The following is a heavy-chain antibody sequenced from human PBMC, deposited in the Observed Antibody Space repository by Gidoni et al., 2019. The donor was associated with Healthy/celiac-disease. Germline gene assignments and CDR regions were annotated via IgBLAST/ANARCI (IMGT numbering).Heavy chain of an antibody. CDR1: GNTFTSYY. V-gene: IGHV1-46*03. J-gene: IGHJ4*02. CDR3: ARGGDLKVAVGY. Sequence: QVQLVQSGAEVKTPGASVKVSCKASGNTFTSYYMPWVRQAPGQGLEWMGIIKTSGGSTSYAQKFQGRVTMTRDTSTSTVYMELSSLRSEDTAVYYCARGGDLKVAVGYWGQGTLVTVSS. D-gene: IGHD4-17*01. CDR2: IKTSGGST.